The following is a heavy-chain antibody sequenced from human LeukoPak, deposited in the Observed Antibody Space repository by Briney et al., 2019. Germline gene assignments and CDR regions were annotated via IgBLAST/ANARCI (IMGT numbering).Heavy chain of an antibody. Sequence: ASVKVSCKVSGYTLTELSMHWVRQAPGKGLEWMGGFDPEDGETIYAQKFQGRVTMTEDTSTDTAYMELSSLRSEDTAVYYCATDAFSRVGATLDYWGQGTLVTVSS. J-gene: IGHJ4*02. V-gene: IGHV1-24*01. D-gene: IGHD1-26*01. CDR1: GYTLTELS. CDR2: FDPEDGET. CDR3: ATDAFSRVGATLDY.